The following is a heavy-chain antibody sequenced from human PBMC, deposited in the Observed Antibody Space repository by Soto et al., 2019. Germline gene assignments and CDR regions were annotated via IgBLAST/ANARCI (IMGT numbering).Heavy chain of an antibody. V-gene: IGHV3-23*01. D-gene: IGHD5-12*01. CDR3: ACLKPGGWLQLSAFDI. CDR1: GFTFSSYA. CDR2: ISGSGGST. Sequence: EVQLLESGGGLVQPGGSLRLSCAASGFTFSSYAMSWVRQAPGKGLEWVSAISGSGGSTYYADSVKGRFTISRDNSKNTGYLQMKGLRAEDTAGCDCACLKPGGWLQLSAFDIWGQGTMVTVSS. J-gene: IGHJ3*02.